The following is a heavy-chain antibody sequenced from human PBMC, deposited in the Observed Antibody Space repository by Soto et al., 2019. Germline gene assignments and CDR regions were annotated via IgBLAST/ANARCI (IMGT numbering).Heavy chain of an antibody. CDR3: ARGVILWFGELSRRGGYHYYMDV. CDR1: GGSFSGYQ. V-gene: IGHV4-34*01. J-gene: IGHJ6*03. D-gene: IGHD3-10*01. CDR2: INDSGNI. Sequence: QVQLQQWGAGLLKPSETLSLTCAVYGGSFSGYQWSWIRQTPGKGLEWIGEINDSGNINYNPSLKSRLTILLDTPKKQISLKLRSVTAADSAVYYCARGVILWFGELSRRGGYHYYMDVWGKGTTVTVSS.